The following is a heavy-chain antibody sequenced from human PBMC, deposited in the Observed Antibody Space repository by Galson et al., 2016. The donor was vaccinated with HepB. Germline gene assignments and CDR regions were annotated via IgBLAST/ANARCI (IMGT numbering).Heavy chain of an antibody. CDR3: SKRCSSVWYPAY. CDR2: ILYGGRNK. J-gene: IGHJ4*02. V-gene: IGHV3-30*18. Sequence: SLRLSCAASGFTFSDFGMHWVRQAPDKGLEWVAVILYGGRNKYYGDSVKGRFTISRDNSKNTLYLQMNSLRVEDTAVYYCSKRCSSVWYPAYWGQGTLVTVSS. CDR1: GFTFSDFG. D-gene: IGHD6-19*01.